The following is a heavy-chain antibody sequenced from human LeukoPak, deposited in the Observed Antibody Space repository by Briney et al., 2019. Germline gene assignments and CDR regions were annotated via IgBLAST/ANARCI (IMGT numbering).Heavy chain of an antibody. Sequence: SGGSLRLSCAASGFTFSSYAMHWVRQAPGKGLEWVSAISGSGGSTYYADSVKGRFTISRDNSKNTLYLQMNSLRAEDTAVYYCAKDWGGERFFDYWGQGTLVTVSS. D-gene: IGHD3-16*01. J-gene: IGHJ4*02. CDR3: AKDWGGERFFDY. V-gene: IGHV3-23*01. CDR2: ISGSGGST. CDR1: GFTFSSYA.